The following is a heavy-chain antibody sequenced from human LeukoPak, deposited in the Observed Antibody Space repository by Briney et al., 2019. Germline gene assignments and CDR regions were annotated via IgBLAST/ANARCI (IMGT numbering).Heavy chain of an antibody. D-gene: IGHD2-21*02. V-gene: IGHV1-18*01. CDR2: ISAYNGNT. CDR3: ARDQSSAHCGGDCYSSDGPKPVDY. CDR1: GYTFTSYG. J-gene: IGHJ4*02. Sequence: GASVKVSCKASGYTFTSYGISWVRQAPGQGLEWMGWISAYNGNTNYAQKLQGRVTMTTDTSTSTAYMELRSLRSDDTAVYYCARDQSSAHCGGDCYSSDGPKPVDYWGQGALVTVSS.